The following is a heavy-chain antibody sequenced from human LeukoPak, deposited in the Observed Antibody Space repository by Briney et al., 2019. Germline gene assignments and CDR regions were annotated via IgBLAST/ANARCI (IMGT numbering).Heavy chain of an antibody. J-gene: IGHJ4*02. D-gene: IGHD3-10*01. CDR2: INLNSGGT. CDR1: GYTFTGYY. Sequence: ASVKVSCKASGYTFTGYYMHWVRQAPGQGLEWMGRINLNSGGTNYAQKFQGRVNMTRDTSISTAYMKLSRLRSDDTAVYYCARVSGGLLWFGESPIDYWGQGTLVTVSS. V-gene: IGHV1-2*06. CDR3: ARVSGGLLWFGESPIDY.